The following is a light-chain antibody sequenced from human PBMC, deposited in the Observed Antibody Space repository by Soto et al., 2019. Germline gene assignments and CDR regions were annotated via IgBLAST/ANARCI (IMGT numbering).Light chain of an antibody. CDR1: SSNLGGNA. CDR2: SYD. J-gene: IGLJ1*01. CDR3: AAWDASLDGYV. Sequence: SVVRRAGSASGSRGQRVTISCSTSSSNLGGNAVNWYQHVPGTAPKLLIYSYDQRPSGVPDRFSGSKSGTSASLAISGLQSEDEADYYCAAWDASLDGYVFGTGTKVTVL. V-gene: IGLV1-44*01.